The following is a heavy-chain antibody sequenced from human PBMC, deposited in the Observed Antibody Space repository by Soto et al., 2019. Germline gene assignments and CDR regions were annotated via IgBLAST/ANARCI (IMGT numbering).Heavy chain of an antibody. J-gene: IGHJ6*02. Sequence: PGGSLRLSCAASGFSFNRHWMTWVRQAPGKGLEWVASIKQDGSEEYHVDSVKGRFTISRDNADNSLFLQMNSLRAEDTAVYFCARDPYCYDSHYYYGVDVWGQGTTVTVSS. CDR3: ARDPYCYDSHYYYGVDV. V-gene: IGHV3-7*01. CDR1: GFSFNRHW. CDR2: IKQDGSEE. D-gene: IGHD3-22*01.